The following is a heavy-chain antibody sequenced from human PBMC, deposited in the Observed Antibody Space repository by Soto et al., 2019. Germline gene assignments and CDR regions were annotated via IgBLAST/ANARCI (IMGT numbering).Heavy chain of an antibody. Sequence: EMHLVESGGGLVQPGGSLKLSCAASGFTFSSYWMHWVRQAPGKGLVWVARINSDGSSTDYADSVRGRITISRDNAKNTLYLQMNNVRVEDTAVYYCARLFWAGADYWGQGTLVTVSS. V-gene: IGHV3-74*01. CDR2: INSDGSST. CDR1: GFTFSSYW. J-gene: IGHJ4*02. CDR3: ARLFWAGADY. D-gene: IGHD3-10*02.